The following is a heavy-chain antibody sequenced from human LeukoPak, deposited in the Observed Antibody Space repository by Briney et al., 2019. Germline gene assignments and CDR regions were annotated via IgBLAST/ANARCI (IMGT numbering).Heavy chain of an antibody. J-gene: IGHJ3*02. V-gene: IGHV1-18*04. CDR1: GYTFTGYY. Sequence: ASVKVSCKASGYTFTGYYMHWVRQAPGQGLEWMGWISAYNADTNYAQKLQGRVTMTTDTSTSTAYMELRSLRSDDTAVYYCARVGATQVSDAFDIWGQGTMVTVSS. D-gene: IGHD1-26*01. CDR2: ISAYNADT. CDR3: ARVGATQVSDAFDI.